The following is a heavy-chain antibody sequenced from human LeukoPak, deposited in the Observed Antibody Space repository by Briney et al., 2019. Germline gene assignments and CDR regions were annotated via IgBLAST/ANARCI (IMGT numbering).Heavy chain of an antibody. Sequence: GGSLRLSCVVSGIPFSDYYMNWIRQAPGKGLEWISYISSSSSYTDYADSVKGRFTISRDNAKSALYLQLNSLRLEDTAVYYCAAGTAADFWGQGTLVTVSS. CDR2: ISSSSSYT. D-gene: IGHD6-13*01. V-gene: IGHV3-11*03. CDR1: GIPFSDYY. CDR3: AAGTAADF. J-gene: IGHJ4*02.